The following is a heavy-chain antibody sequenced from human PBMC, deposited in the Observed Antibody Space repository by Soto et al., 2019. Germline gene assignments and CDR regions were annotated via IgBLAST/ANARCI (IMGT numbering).Heavy chain of an antibody. CDR2: FDPASDET. Sequence: QVHLVQSGAEVKKPGASVKVSCKVSGYTLTELSVHWVRQAPGKGLEWMGNFDPASDETIFAQKFQGRVTVTEDTSTDTAYMELSSLRSEDTAVFYCAAMPLIIAVSGRLDYWGQGTLVTVSS. J-gene: IGHJ4*02. D-gene: IGHD6-19*01. CDR1: GYTLTELS. V-gene: IGHV1-24*01. CDR3: AAMPLIIAVSGRLDY.